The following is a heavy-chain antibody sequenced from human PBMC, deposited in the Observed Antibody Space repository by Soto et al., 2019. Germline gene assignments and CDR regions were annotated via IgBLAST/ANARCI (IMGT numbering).Heavy chain of an antibody. D-gene: IGHD1-7*01. Sequence: SETLSLTCAVSGGSISSGGYSWSWIRQPPGKGLEWIGYIYHSGSTYYNPSLKSRVTISVDRSKNQFSLKLSSVTAADTAVYYCARGVTGTGLDYWGQGALVTVSS. CDR1: GGSISSGGYS. J-gene: IGHJ4*02. CDR2: IYHSGST. V-gene: IGHV4-30-2*01. CDR3: ARGVTGTGLDY.